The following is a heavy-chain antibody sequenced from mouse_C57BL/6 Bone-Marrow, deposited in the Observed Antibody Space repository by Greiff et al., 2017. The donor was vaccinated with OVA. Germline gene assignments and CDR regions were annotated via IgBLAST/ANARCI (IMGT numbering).Heavy chain of an antibody. Sequence: QVQLQQPGAELVMPGASVKLSCKASGYTFTSYWMHWVKQRPGQGLEWIGEIDPSDSYTNYNQPITGNSPLPVDNSSSTAYMQLSSLTSEDSAVYDGARRPYGNYLYGYFDVGGTGTTVTVSS. CDR2: IDPSDSYT. J-gene: IGHJ1*03. V-gene: IGHV1-69*01. D-gene: IGHD2-1*01. CDR1: GYTFTSYW. CDR3: ARRPYGNYLYGYFDV.